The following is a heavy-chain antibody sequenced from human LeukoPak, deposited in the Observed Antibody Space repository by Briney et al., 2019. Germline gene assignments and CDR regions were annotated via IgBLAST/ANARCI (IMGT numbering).Heavy chain of an antibody. Sequence: SETLSLTCTVSGGSISSSSYYWSWIRQPPGKGLEWIGYIYYSGSTNYNPSLKSRVTISVDTSKNQFSLKLSSVTAADTAVYYCARKAHGHDAFDIWGQGTMVTVSS. V-gene: IGHV4-61*01. CDR1: GGSISSSSYY. J-gene: IGHJ3*02. D-gene: IGHD4-17*01. CDR2: IYYSGST. CDR3: ARKAHGHDAFDI.